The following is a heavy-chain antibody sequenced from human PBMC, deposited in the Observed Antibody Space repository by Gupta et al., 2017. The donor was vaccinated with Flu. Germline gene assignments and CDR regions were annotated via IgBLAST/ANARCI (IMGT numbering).Heavy chain of an antibody. D-gene: IGHD3-3*01. Sequence: EVLLVEPGGGLEQPGRSLRVPCDASGFNFDAFALHWVRQPPGKGLGWVSSIGSNSGDIAYAAPVKGRFTVSRDNVKNSLHLQIDSLRPADTALYYCAKDGSYDFWSGHSQNWFDSWGQGTLVTVSS. J-gene: IGHJ5*01. V-gene: IGHV3-9*01. CDR1: GFNFDAFA. CDR2: IGSNSGDI. CDR3: AKDGSYDFWSGHSQNWFDS.